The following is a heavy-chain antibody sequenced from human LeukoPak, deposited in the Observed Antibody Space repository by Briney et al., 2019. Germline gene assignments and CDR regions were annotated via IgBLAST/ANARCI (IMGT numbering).Heavy chain of an antibody. Sequence: SETLSLTYAVYGGSFSNYYWSWIRQPPGRGLEWIGEINDSGRTNYNPSLMSRVTVSVDTSKNQFSLRLTSVTATDTAVYYCARRWNYGRNYYIDVWGNGATVSVSS. CDR1: GGSFSNYY. V-gene: IGHV4-34*01. CDR2: INDSGRT. J-gene: IGHJ6*03. D-gene: IGHD1-7*01. CDR3: ARRWNYGRNYYIDV.